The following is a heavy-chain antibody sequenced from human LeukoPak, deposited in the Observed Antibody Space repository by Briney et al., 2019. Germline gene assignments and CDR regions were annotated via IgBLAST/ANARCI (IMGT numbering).Heavy chain of an antibody. V-gene: IGHV3-20*04. Sequence: PGGSLRLSCAASGFTFSSYAMSWVRQAPEKGLEWVSDINWNGGSTGYADSVKGRFTISRDNAKNSLYLQMNSLRAEDTALYYCARCGYREYYYYYYMDVWGKGTTVTVSS. J-gene: IGHJ6*03. CDR2: INWNGGST. CDR1: GFTFSSYA. D-gene: IGHD6-25*01. CDR3: ARCGYREYYYYYYMDV.